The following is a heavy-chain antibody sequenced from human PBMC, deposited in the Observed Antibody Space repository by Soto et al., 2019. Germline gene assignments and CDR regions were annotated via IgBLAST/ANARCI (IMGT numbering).Heavy chain of an antibody. Sequence: GGYLRLSCAASGFTFSMSAMSWVRQAPGKGLEWVSTTGLNGRTTYYADSVKGRFTVSRDNSKNTLHLQMNSLRAEDTAVYYCATVHSTSRSFDYWGQGTLGTVSS. CDR3: ATVHSTSRSFDY. J-gene: IGHJ4*02. CDR2: TGLNGRTT. V-gene: IGHV3-23*01. D-gene: IGHD2-2*01. CDR1: GFTFSMSA.